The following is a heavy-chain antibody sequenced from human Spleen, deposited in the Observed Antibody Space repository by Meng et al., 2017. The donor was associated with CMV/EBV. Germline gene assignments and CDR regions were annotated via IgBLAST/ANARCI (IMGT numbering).Heavy chain of an antibody. CDR1: GITFRNYW. J-gene: IGHJ4*02. Sequence: GESLKISCAASGITFRNYWMSWVRQAPGKGLEWVATIRQDGIKKYYVDSVKGRFTISRDNAKNSLYLQMNSLRAEDTAVYYCARGRKESGWYYFDSWGQGILVTVSS. D-gene: IGHD6-19*01. CDR3: ARGRKESGWYYFDS. CDR2: IRQDGIKK. V-gene: IGHV3-7*01.